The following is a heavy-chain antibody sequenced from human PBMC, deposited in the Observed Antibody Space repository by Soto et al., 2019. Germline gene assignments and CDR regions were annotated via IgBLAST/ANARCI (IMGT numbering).Heavy chain of an antibody. CDR3: AKDKGKRDFDY. CDR2: ISDDGNTN. Sequence: QVQLVESGGGVVQPGRSLRLSCAASGLTFSRAGMHWVRQAPGKGLEWVALISDDGNTNYYADSVKGRFTISRDNSNNTLYLQMNSLRVEYTAVYYCAKDKGKRDFDYWGQGILVTVSS. J-gene: IGHJ4*02. CDR1: GLTFSRAG. V-gene: IGHV3-30*18.